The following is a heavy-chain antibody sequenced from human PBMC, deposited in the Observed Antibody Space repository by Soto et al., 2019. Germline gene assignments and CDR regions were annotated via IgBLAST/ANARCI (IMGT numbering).Heavy chain of an antibody. D-gene: IGHD6-13*01. Sequence: QVQLQQWGAGLLKPSETLSLTCAVYGGSFSGYYWSWIRQPPGKGLEWIGEINHSGSTNYNPSLKSRVPISVDTSKNQFSLTLSSVTAADTAVYYCARGDSSSWYFDYWGQGTLVTVSS. CDR3: ARGDSSSWYFDY. J-gene: IGHJ4*02. CDR1: GGSFSGYY. V-gene: IGHV4-34*01. CDR2: INHSGST.